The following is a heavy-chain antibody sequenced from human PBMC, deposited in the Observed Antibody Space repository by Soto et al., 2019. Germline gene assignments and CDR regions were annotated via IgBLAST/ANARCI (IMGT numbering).Heavy chain of an antibody. D-gene: IGHD3-22*01. CDR1: GFTFSSYA. Sequence: QVQLVESGGGVVQPGRSLRLSCAASGFTFSSYAMHWVRQAPGKGLEWVAVISSDGSNKYYADSVKGRFTISRDNSKNTLYLQMNSLRAEDTAVYYCARDAYYDSSGYYLYYFDYWGQGTLVTVSS. CDR3: ARDAYYDSSGYYLYYFDY. J-gene: IGHJ4*02. CDR2: ISSDGSNK. V-gene: IGHV3-30-3*01.